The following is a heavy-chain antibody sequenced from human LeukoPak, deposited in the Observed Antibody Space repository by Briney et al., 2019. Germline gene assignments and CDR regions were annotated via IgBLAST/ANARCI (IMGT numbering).Heavy chain of an antibody. D-gene: IGHD1-26*01. CDR1: GASVSSHF. J-gene: IGHJ3*01. V-gene: IGHV4-59*02. CDR3: AKDVSGTYFAFDV. Sequence: PSETLSLTCGVSGASVSSHFWSWIRQTPGMGLEWIGYISKRGCTGYNPSLRSRDPISVDAPKNEVSLNLRAVSAADTAVYYCAKDVSGTYFAFDVWGQGRTV. CDR2: ISKRGCT.